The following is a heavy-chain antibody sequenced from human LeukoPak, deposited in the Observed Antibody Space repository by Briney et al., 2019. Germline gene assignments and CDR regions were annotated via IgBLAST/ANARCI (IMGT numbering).Heavy chain of an antibody. V-gene: IGHV4-59*01. CDR3: ASFPTTVTTNFDY. CDR2: IYYSGST. J-gene: IGHJ4*02. Sequence: SETLSLTCTVSGGSISSYYWSRIRQPPGKGLEWIGYIYYSGSTNYNPSLKSRVTISVDTSKNQFSLKLSSVTAADTAVYYCASFPTTVTTNFDYWGQGTLVTVSS. CDR1: GGSISSYY. D-gene: IGHD4-17*01.